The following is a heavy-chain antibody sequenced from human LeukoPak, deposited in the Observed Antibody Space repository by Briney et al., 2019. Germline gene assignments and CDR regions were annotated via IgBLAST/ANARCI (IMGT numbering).Heavy chain of an antibody. Sequence: PGGSLRLSCAASGFTFDDYAMHWVRHAPGKGLEWVSGISWNSGSIGYADSVKGRFTISRDNAKNSLYLQMNSLRAEDTAVYYCARAGLQQWLATTWGQGTLVTVSS. CDR1: GFTFDDYA. V-gene: IGHV3-9*01. CDR3: ARAGLQQWLATT. J-gene: IGHJ5*02. CDR2: ISWNSGSI. D-gene: IGHD6-19*01.